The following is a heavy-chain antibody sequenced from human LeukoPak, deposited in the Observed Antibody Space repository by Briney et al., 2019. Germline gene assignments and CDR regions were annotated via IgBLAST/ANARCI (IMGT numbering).Heavy chain of an antibody. D-gene: IGHD6-13*01. Sequence: GGSLRLSCAASGFTFSSYGMHWVRQAPGKGLEWVAVISYDGSNKYYADSVKGRFTISRDNSKNTLYLQMNSLRAEDAAVYYCAKEGSSWYLHYFDYWGQGSLVTVSS. CDR2: ISYDGSNK. J-gene: IGHJ4*02. V-gene: IGHV3-30*18. CDR1: GFTFSSYG. CDR3: AKEGSSWYLHYFDY.